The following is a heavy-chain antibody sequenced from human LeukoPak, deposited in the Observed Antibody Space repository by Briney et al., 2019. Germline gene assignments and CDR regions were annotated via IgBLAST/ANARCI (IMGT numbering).Heavy chain of an antibody. J-gene: IGHJ3*02. CDR2: ISSSGSTK. CDR3: ARIFSGGPTGHSFDI. Sequence: PGGSLRLSCAASGFTFSNFEMNWVRQAPGKGLEWVSYISSSGSTKYYADSVKGRFTISRDNAKNSLYLQMNSLRAEDTAVYYCARIFSGGPTGHSFDIWGQGTMVTASS. CDR1: GFTFSNFE. V-gene: IGHV3-48*03. D-gene: IGHD2-15*01.